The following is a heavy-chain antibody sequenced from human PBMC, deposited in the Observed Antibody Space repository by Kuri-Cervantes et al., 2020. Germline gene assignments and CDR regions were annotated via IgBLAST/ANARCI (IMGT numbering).Heavy chain of an antibody. Sequence: GGSLRLSCAASGFTFSSYSMSWVRQAPGKGLEWVSSISSSSSYIYYADSVKGRFTISRDNAKNSLYLQMNSLRAEDTAVYYCARATYSSSSEGYWGQGTLVTVSS. J-gene: IGHJ4*02. CDR1: GFTFSSYS. CDR2: ISSSSSYI. V-gene: IGHV3-21*01. CDR3: ARATYSSSSEGY. D-gene: IGHD6-13*01.